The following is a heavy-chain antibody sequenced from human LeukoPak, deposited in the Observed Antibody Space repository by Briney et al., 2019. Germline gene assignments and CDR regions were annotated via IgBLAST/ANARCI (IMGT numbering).Heavy chain of an antibody. Sequence: SETLSLTFDVSGYAISSGHYCGWIRQPPGKGLEYIGSIHHSGSTYYTPSLKSRVPISVDTSKDPFSLKRSSVTAADTAVYYCARRYCSSTSCYLDYWGEGSLVTVS. CDR1: GYAISSGHY. D-gene: IGHD2-2*01. V-gene: IGHV4-38-2*01. CDR3: ARRYCSSTSCYLDY. CDR2: IHHSGST. J-gene: IGHJ4*02.